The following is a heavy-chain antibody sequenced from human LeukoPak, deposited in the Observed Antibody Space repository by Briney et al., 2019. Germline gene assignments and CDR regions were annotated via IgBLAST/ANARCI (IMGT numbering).Heavy chain of an antibody. CDR1: GGSISSYY. D-gene: IGHD3-3*01. CDR2: IYYSGST. CDR3: ARVKANTIFGVVILDAFDI. V-gene: IGHV4-59*01. J-gene: IGHJ3*02. Sequence: PSETLSLTCTVSGGSISSYYWSWIRRPPGKGLEWIGYIYYSGSTNYNPSLKSRVTISVDTSKNQFSLKLSSVTAADTAVYYCARVKANTIFGVVILDAFDIWGQGTMVTVSS.